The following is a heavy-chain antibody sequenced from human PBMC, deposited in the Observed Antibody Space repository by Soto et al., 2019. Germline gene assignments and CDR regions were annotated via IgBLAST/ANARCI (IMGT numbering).Heavy chain of an antibody. CDR2: ITDDGSTT. V-gene: IGHV3-74*01. Sequence: GGSLRLSCETSGFIFSMYWMHWVRQVPGKGPQWVARITDDGSTTYYAASVEGRFTISRDNAKNALYLQMTSLRADDTAVYYCTRGHRPNSIVKGAFWGQGTRVTVSS. CDR3: TRGHRPNSIVKGAF. CDR1: GFIFSMYW. D-gene: IGHD1-1*01. J-gene: IGHJ4*02.